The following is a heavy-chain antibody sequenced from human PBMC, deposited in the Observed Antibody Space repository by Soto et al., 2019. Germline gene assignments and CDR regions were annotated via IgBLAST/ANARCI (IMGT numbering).Heavy chain of an antibody. V-gene: IGHV4-59*01. CDR1: GGSISTYY. J-gene: IGHJ5*02. CDR2: IYYCGST. CDR3: AREGVRRVINSGWFVR. D-gene: IGHD3-10*01. Sequence: QVQLQESGPGLVRPSETLSLTCTVSGGSISTYYWSWILQPPGKGLEWIGYIYYCGSTNYSPTLRSRASISVDTSKCRFSLQLGSVIVVDTGVYYCAREGVRRVINSGWFVRWGQGALVSVSS.